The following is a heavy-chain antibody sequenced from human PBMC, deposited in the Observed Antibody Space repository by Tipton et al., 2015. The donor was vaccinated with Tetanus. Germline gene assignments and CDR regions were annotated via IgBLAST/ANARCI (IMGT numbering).Heavy chain of an antibody. Sequence: GLVKPSETLSLTCTVSGGSIRGGTFYWGWIRQPPGKGLEWIGSIYESGDTYYIPSLKGRVTISVDTSKNQFSLNLNSMAAADTGVYYCARHQSGYFTPFDYWGQGNLVTVSS. CDR1: GGSIRGGTFY. D-gene: IGHD3-3*01. CDR3: ARHQSGYFTPFDY. V-gene: IGHV4-39*01. J-gene: IGHJ4*02. CDR2: IYESGDT.